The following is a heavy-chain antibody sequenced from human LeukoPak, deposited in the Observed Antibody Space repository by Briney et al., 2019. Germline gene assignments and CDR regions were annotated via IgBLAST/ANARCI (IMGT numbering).Heavy chain of an antibody. V-gene: IGHV4-59*12. J-gene: IGHJ2*01. Sequence: SETLSLTCTVSGGSISSYYWSWIRQPPGKGLEWIGYIYYSGSTNYNPSLKSRVTMSVDTSKNQFSLKLSSVTAADTAVYYCARPPDTAMDYWYFDLWGRGTLVTVSS. CDR2: IYYSGST. CDR3: ARPPDTAMDYWYFDL. CDR1: GGSISSYY. D-gene: IGHD5-18*01.